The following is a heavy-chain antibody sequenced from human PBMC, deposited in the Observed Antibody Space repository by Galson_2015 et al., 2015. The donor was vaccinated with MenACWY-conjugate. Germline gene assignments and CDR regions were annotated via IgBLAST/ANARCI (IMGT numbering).Heavy chain of an antibody. V-gene: IGHV3-7*03. J-gene: IGHJ6*02. CDR3: ARGPSGMAA. Sequence: SLRLSCAVSGFTFRNYWMIWVRQAPGNGLEWVASIKKDGSEKYYVDSVKGRFTISRDNTKNSMYLEMNSLRAEDTAVYYCARGPSGMAARGQGTPVTASS. CDR2: IKKDGSEK. CDR1: GFTFRNYW.